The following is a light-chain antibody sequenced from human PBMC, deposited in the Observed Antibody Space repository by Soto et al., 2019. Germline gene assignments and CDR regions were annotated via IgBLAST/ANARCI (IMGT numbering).Light chain of an antibody. CDR2: GAS. J-gene: IGKJ5*01. Sequence: IVLTHSPGTLSLSPGERATLSCRASQSVSSSYLAWYQQKPGQPPRLLIYGASSRATGIPDRFSGSGSGTDFTLTSSRLEPEDFAVFYFQHYDSLPITFGQGTRLENK. CDR3: QHYDSLPIT. CDR1: QSVSSSY. V-gene: IGKV3-20*01.